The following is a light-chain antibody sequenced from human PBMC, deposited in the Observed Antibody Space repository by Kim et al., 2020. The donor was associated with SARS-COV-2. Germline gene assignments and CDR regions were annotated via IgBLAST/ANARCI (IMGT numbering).Light chain of an antibody. V-gene: IGLV3-9*01. CDR1: NIGSKN. CDR3: QVWDSSTYV. J-gene: IGLJ1*01. Sequence: VARGQAARVTCGVNNIGSKNVHWYQQKPGQAPVLVIYRDSNRPSGIPERFSGSNSGNTATLTISRAQAGDEADYYCQVWDSSTYVFGTGTKVTVL. CDR2: RDS.